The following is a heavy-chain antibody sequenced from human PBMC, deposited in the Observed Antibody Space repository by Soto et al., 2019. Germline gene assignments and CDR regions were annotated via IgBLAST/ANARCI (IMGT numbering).Heavy chain of an antibody. CDR1: GGSISSGDYY. V-gene: IGHV4-30-4*02. CDR2: IYYSGST. CDR3: ARTPNLENVLRFLEWLYYFDY. D-gene: IGHD3-3*01. Sequence: SETLSLTCTVSGGSISSGDYYWSWIRQPPGKGLEWIGYIYYSGSTYYNPSLKSRVTISVDTSKNQFSLKLSSVTAAATAVYSCARTPNLENVLRFLEWLYYFDYWGQGTLVTVSS. J-gene: IGHJ4*02.